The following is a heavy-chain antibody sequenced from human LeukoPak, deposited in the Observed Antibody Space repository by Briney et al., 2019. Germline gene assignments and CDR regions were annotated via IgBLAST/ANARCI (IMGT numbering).Heavy chain of an antibody. Sequence: QPGGSLRPSCAASGFTFSSYEMNWVRQAPGKGLEWVSYISSSGSTIYYADSVKGRFTISRDNAKNSLYLQMNSLRAEDTAVYYCARGPRWLRSDAFDIWGQGTMVTVSS. V-gene: IGHV3-48*03. CDR3: ARGPRWLRSDAFDI. CDR1: GFTFSSYE. CDR2: ISSSGSTI. D-gene: IGHD4-23*01. J-gene: IGHJ3*02.